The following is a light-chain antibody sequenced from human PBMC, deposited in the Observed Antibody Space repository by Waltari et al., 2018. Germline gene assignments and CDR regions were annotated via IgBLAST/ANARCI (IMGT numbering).Light chain of an antibody. J-gene: IGKJ5*01. Sequence: ETVLTQSAGTLSLSPGQRATLSCRSSQSVHSHFLAWYQQKPGQAPRLLIFGISSRATGIPDRFSGSGSGTDFTLTISRLEPEDSAVYYCQQYGSFPTFGQGTRLEIK. V-gene: IGKV3-20*01. CDR3: QQYGSFPT. CDR2: GIS. CDR1: QSVHSHF.